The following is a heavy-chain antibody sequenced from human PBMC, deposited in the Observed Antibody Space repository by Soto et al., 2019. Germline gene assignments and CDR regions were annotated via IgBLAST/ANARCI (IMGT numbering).Heavy chain of an antibody. CDR1: GFTFSSYG. J-gene: IGHJ3*02. V-gene: IGHV3-33*01. CDR2: IWYDGSNK. D-gene: IGHD4-17*01. Sequence: QVQLVESGGGVVQPGRSLRLSCAASGFTFSSYGMHWVHQAPGKGLEWVAVIWYDGSNKYYADSVKGRFTISGDNSKNTLYLQMNSLRAEDTAVYYCARTLLTTVTTDAFDIWGQGTMVTVSS. CDR3: ARTLLTTVTTDAFDI.